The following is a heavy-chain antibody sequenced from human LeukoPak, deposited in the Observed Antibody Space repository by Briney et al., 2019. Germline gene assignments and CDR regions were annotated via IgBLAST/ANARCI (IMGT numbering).Heavy chain of an antibody. Sequence: SETLSLTCTVSGGSISSSSYYWGWIRQPPGKGLEWIGSIYYSGSTDYNPSLKSRVTISVDTSKNQFSLKLSSVTAADTAVYYCARLWIAGRVDYWGQGTLVTVSS. CDR3: ARLWIAGRVDY. CDR1: GGSISSSSYY. J-gene: IGHJ4*02. V-gene: IGHV4-39*01. D-gene: IGHD6-13*01. CDR2: IYYSGST.